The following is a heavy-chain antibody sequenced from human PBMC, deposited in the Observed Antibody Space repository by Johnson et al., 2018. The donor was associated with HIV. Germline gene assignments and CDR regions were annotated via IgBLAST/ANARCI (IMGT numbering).Heavy chain of an antibody. J-gene: IGHJ3*02. CDR1: GFTFSSYA. Sequence: QMLLVESGGGVVQPGRSLRLSCAASGFTFSSYAMHWVRQAPGKGLEWVAVISYDGTYNYYADSVKGRFTISRDNSKNTLYLQMNSLRPEDTAVYYCAKDRAEVVVVHDALDMWGQGTMVTVSS. V-gene: IGHV3-30*04. CDR3: AKDRAEVVVVHDALDM. D-gene: IGHD3-22*01. CDR2: ISYDGTYN.